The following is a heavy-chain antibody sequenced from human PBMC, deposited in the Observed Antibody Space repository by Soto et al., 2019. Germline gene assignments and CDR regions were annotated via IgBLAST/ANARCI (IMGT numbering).Heavy chain of an antibody. CDR2: MSNSGSRI. V-gene: IGHV3-48*02. CDR1: GFAFSGYS. J-gene: IGHJ6*02. CDR3: ARGGWNYDCLDV. Sequence: GGSLRLSCEAFGFAFSGYSMNWVRQAPGKGLEWISSMSNSGSRIYYSDSVKGRFTISRDNAMNSLYLQMNSLRDEDTAVYYCARGGWNYDCLDVWRQGTTVTVSS. D-gene: IGHD3-3*01.